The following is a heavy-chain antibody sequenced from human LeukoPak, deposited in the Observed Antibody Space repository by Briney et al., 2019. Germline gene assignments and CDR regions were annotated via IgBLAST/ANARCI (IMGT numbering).Heavy chain of an antibody. V-gene: IGHV1-2*02. Sequence: PGGSLRLSCAASGFTFTGYYMHWVRQAPGQGLEWMGWINPNSGGTNYAQKFQGRVTMTRDMSTSTAYMELSSLRSEDTAVYYCAAEPGGGSYRPPMDVWGKGTTVTVSS. J-gene: IGHJ6*04. D-gene: IGHD1-26*01. CDR2: INPNSGGT. CDR1: GFTFTGYY. CDR3: AAEPGGGSYRPPMDV.